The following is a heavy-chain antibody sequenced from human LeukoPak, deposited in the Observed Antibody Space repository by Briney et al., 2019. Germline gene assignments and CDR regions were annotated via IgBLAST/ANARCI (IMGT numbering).Heavy chain of an antibody. CDR3: ARRGGYSYGRHEGSDY. J-gene: IGHJ4*02. CDR1: GGSISSYY. V-gene: IGHV4-59*01. CDR2: IYYSGST. Sequence: SETLSLTCTVSGGSISSYYWSWIRQPPGKGLEWIGYIYYSGSTNYNPSLKSRVTISVDTSKNQFSPKLSSVTAADTAVYYCARRGGYSYGRHEGSDYWGQGTLVTVSS. D-gene: IGHD5-18*01.